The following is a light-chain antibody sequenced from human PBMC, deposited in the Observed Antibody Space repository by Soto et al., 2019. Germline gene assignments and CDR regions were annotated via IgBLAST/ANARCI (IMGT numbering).Light chain of an antibody. CDR3: QQHGSSPRT. J-gene: IGKJ4*02. CDR2: AAS. V-gene: IGKV3D-20*01. CDR1: QSVSSSY. Sequence: VFTQFPATLSFSPGELATLSFGSSQSVSSSYLAWYQQKPGLAPRLLIYAASSRATGIPYRFSGSGSGTDFTLTISRLEPEDFAMYYCQQHGSSPRTFGGGTKVDI.